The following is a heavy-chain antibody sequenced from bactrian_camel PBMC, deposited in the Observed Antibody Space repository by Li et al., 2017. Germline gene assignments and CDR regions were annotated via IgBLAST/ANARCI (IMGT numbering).Heavy chain of an antibody. CDR3: AASVRSWCDLTLLGKSAYNF. CDR2: ISSDGST. CDR1: GYIVDRQC. D-gene: IGHD3*01. Sequence: HVQLVESGGGSVRAGGSLSVSCTASGYIVDRQCMGWFRQAPGNECELVSTISSDGSTYYADSVKGRFAFSQDNASNTVYLQMNSLKPEDTATYYCAASVRSWCDLTLLGKSAYNFWGQGTQVTVS. V-gene: IGHV3S56*01. J-gene: IGHJ4*01.